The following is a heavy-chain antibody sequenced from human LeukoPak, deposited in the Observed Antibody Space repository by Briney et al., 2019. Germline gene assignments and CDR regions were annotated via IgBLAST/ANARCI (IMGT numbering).Heavy chain of an antibody. D-gene: IGHD3-22*01. V-gene: IGHV3-48*01. CDR2: ISSSSSTI. CDR3: ASGVGYDSSGYYDY. Sequence: GGSLRLSCAAFGYTFSSYSMTWVRQAPGKGLEWVSYISSSSSTIYYADSVKGRFTISRDNAKDSLYLQMNSLRAEDTAVYYCASGVGYDSSGYYDYWGQGTLVTVSS. J-gene: IGHJ4*02. CDR1: GYTFSSYS.